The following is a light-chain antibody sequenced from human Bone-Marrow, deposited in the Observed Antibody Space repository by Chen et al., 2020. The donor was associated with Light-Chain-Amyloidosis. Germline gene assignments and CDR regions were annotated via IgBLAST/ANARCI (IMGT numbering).Light chain of an antibody. CDR2: QDD. CDR3: QAWDSTTAYVV. Sequence: YEVTQPHSVSVSPGQTATITCSGDKLGDQYAWWYQQKPGQSPVLLIYQDDKRPSGIPERFSGFNSGNTATLAISGTQPADEADYYCQAWDSTTAYVVFGGGTKLTVL. J-gene: IGLJ2*01. V-gene: IGLV3-1*01. CDR1: KLGDQY.